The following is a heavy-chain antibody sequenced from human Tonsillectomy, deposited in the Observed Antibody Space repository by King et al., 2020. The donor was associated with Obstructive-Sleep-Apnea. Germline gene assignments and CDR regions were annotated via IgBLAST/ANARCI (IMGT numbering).Heavy chain of an antibody. D-gene: IGHD4-11*01. J-gene: IGHJ5*02. CDR2: MNPNSGNT. CDR3: ARGLTTVTTCWFDP. CDR1: GYTFTSYD. Sequence: QLVQSGAEVKKPGASVKVSCKASGYTFTSYDINWVRQATGHGLEWMVWMNPNSGNTGYAQKFQGRVTMTRNTSISTAYMVLSSLRSEDTAVYYCARGLTTVTTCWFDPWGQGTLVTVSS. V-gene: IGHV1-8*01.